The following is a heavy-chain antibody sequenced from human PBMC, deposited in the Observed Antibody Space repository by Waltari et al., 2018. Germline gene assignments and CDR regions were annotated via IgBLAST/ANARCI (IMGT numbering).Heavy chain of an antibody. CDR1: GGSISSYY. J-gene: IGHJ3*02. CDR2: IYYSGST. D-gene: IGHD5-18*01. V-gene: IGHV4-59*01. Sequence: SGGSISSYYWSWIRQPPGKGLEWIGYIYYSGSTNYNPSLKSRVTISVDTSKNQFSLKLSSVTAADTAVYYCARDRGYSYGYDAFDIWGQGTMVTVSS. CDR3: ARDRGYSYGYDAFDI.